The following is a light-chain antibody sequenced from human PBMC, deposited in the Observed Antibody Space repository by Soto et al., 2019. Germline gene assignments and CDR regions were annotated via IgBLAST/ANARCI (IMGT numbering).Light chain of an antibody. Sequence: IQLTQSPSSLSASVGDRVTISCRASQSISSYLAWYQQKPGKAPKLLIHTASTLQSGAPSRFSGSGSGTDFTLTISSLQPDDIGTYYCQQNDTYSFTFGQGTRLEIK. CDR1: QSISSY. J-gene: IGKJ5*01. CDR2: TAS. V-gene: IGKV1-9*01. CDR3: QQNDTYSFT.